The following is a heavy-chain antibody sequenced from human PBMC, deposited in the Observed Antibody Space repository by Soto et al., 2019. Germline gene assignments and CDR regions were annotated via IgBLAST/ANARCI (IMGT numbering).Heavy chain of an antibody. D-gene: IGHD6-19*01. V-gene: IGHV3-20*04. CDR1: GFTFDDYG. CDR2: INWNGGST. CDR3: ARASSGWTLDAFDI. Sequence: EVQLVESGGGVVRPGGSLRLSCAASGFTFDDYGMSWVRQAPGKGLELVSGINWNGGSTGYADSVKGRFTISRDKAKNSLYLQMNSLRAEDTALYYCARASSGWTLDAFDIWGQGTMVTVSS. J-gene: IGHJ3*02.